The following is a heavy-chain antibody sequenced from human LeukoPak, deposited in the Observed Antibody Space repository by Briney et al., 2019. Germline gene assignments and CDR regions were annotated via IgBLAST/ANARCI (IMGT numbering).Heavy chain of an antibody. V-gene: IGHV7-4-1*02. J-gene: IGHJ6*02. CDR2: INTNTGNP. D-gene: IGHD3-3*01. CDR3: AREFGVLRFLEWFHGYYYYGMDV. CDR1: GYTFDNYA. Sequence: ASVKVSCKTSGYTFDNYAINWVRQAPGQGLEWMGWINTNTGNPTNAQGFTGRFVFSLDTSVSTAYLQISSLKAEDTAVYYCAREFGVLRFLEWFHGYYYYGMDVWGQGTTVTVSS.